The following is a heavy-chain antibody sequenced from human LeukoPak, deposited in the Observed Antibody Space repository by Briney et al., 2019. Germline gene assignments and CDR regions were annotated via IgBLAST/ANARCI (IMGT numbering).Heavy chain of an antibody. V-gene: IGHV4-34*01. CDR2: INHSGGT. Sequence: LKPSETLSLTCAVYGGSFSGYYWSWIRQPPGKGLEWIGEINHSGGTNYNPSLKSRVTISVDTSKNQFSLKLSSVTAADTAVYYCARGRESGGWYDDYWGQGTLVTVSS. CDR3: ARGRESGGWYDDY. J-gene: IGHJ4*02. D-gene: IGHD6-19*01. CDR1: GGSFSGYY.